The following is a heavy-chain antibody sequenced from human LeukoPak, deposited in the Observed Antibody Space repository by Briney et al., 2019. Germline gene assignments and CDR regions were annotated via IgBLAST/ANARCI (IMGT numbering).Heavy chain of an antibody. CDR1: GFTFDDYA. D-gene: IGHD6-13*01. CDR2: IYWNGGST. J-gene: IGHJ4*02. Sequence: GGSLRLSCAASGFTFDDYAMGWVRQGPGKGLEWVCGIYWNGGSTGYADSVKGRFTISRDNAKSSLYLQMNSLRAEDTALYYCARVAGYSSSGYDPKGLIDYGGQGTLVTVSS. V-gene: IGHV3-20*04. CDR3: ARVAGYSSSGYDPKGLIDY.